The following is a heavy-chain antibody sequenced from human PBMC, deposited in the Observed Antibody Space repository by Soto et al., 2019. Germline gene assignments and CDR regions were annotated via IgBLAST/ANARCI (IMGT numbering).Heavy chain of an antibody. CDR2: IYYSGST. J-gene: IGHJ5*02. CDR1: GGSISSGGYY. V-gene: IGHV4-31*03. CDR3: ARALTTVTLFDP. Sequence: QVQLQESGPGLVKPSQTLSLTCTVSGGSISSGGYYWSWTRQHTGKGLVWIGHIYYSGSTHYNPSLKSRGTISVDTSKNQFSLKLSSVTAADTAVYYCARALTTVTLFDPWGQGTLVTGSS. D-gene: IGHD4-17*01.